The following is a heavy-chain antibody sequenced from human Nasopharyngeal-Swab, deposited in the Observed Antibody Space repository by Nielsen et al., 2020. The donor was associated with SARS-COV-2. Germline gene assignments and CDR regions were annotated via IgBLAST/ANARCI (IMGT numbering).Heavy chain of an antibody. CDR2: IIPIFGTA. D-gene: IGHD3-16*01. J-gene: IGHJ6*02. CDR3: ARDYDYVWGSYPDYYYGMDV. V-gene: IGHV1-69*13. Sequence: SVKVSCKASGGTFGSYAISWVRQAPGQGLEWMGGIIPIFGTANYAQKFQGRVTITADESTSTAYMELSSLRSEDTAVYYCARDYDYVWGSYPDYYYGMDVWGQGTTVTVSS. CDR1: GGTFGSYA.